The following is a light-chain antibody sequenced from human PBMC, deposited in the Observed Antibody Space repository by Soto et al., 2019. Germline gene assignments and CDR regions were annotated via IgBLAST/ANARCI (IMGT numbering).Light chain of an antibody. CDR2: DVT. CDR1: SSDVGGYNY. CDR3: CSYAGTYTYV. Sequence: QSVLTQPRSVSGSPGQSVTISCTGSSSDVGGYNYVSWFQQPPGKAPKLIIYDVTKRPSGVPDRFSGPKSGNTASLTISGLQAEDEADYYCCSYAGTYTYVFGTGTKVTVL. J-gene: IGLJ1*01. V-gene: IGLV2-11*01.